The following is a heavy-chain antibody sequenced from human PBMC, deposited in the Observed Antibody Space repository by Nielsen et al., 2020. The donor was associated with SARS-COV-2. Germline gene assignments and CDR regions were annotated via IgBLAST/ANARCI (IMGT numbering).Heavy chain of an antibody. D-gene: IGHD6-19*01. J-gene: IGHJ3*02. CDR1: GGSISSSNW. CDR2: IYHSGST. Sequence: SETLSLTCAVSGGSISSSNWWSWVRQPPGKGLEWIGEIYHSGSTNYNPSLKSRVTISVDKSKNQFSLKLSSVTAADTAVYYCASIGYSSGWYSAFDIWGQGTMVTVSS. V-gene: IGHV4-4*02. CDR3: ASIGYSSGWYSAFDI.